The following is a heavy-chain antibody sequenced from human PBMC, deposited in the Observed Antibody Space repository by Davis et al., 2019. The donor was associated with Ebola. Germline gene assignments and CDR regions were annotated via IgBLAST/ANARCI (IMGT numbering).Heavy chain of an antibody. CDR3: ARDHWGSLDY. V-gene: IGHV4-59*01. J-gene: IGHJ4*02. Sequence: MPSVTLSLTCTVPSGSTSGYQWAWIRQLPGKGLEYMGHVFNSGTVVYNSALKSRVTISLDRSSNQFSLKMNSVTTADTAVYFCARDHWGSLDYWGQGTLVTDSS. CDR1: SGSTSGYQ. D-gene: IGHD7-27*01. CDR2: VFNSGTV.